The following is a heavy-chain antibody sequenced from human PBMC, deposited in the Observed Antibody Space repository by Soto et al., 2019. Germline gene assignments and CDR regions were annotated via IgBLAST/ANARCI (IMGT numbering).Heavy chain of an antibody. CDR2: MYNTGST. CDR1: GGSISGYY. Sequence: SETLSLTCTVSGGSISGYYWSWIRQPPGKGLEWIGYMYNTGSTVYNPSFKSRVTISVDTSKSQFSLRLNSVTAADTAVYYCARPQMATGQPYFDYWGQGTLVTVSS. CDR3: ARPQMATGQPYFDY. V-gene: IGHV4-59*01. D-gene: IGHD5-12*01. J-gene: IGHJ4*02.